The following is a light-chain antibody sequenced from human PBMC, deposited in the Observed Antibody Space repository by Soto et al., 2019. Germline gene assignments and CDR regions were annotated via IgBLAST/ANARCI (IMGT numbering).Light chain of an antibody. CDR2: GAS. V-gene: IGKV3-20*01. Sequence: EIVLTQSPGTLSLSPGERATLSCRASRSVSSSYLAWYQQKPGQAPRLLIYGASSRATGIPDRFSGGGSGTDLTLTISRLEPEDFAVYYCQQYGSSPGITFGQGTRLEIK. CDR1: RSVSSSY. J-gene: IGKJ5*01. CDR3: QQYGSSPGIT.